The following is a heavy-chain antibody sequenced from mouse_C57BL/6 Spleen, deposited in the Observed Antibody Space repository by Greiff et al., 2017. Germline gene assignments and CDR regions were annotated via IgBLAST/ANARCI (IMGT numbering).Heavy chain of an antibody. D-gene: IGHD2-1*01. CDR3: ARRDLLYYFDY. CDR1: GYTFTSYW. Sequence: VKLQQPGAELVKPGASVKLSCKASGYTFTSYWMQWVKQRPGQGLEWIGEIDPSDSYTNYNQKFKGKATLTVDTSSSTAYMQLSSLTSEDSAVYYCARRDLLYYFDYWGQGTTLTVSS. V-gene: IGHV1-50*01. J-gene: IGHJ2*01. CDR2: IDPSDSYT.